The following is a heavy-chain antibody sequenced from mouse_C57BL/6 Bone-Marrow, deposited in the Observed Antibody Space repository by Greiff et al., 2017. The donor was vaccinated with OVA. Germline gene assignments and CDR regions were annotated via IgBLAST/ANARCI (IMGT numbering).Heavy chain of an antibody. D-gene: IGHD1-1*01. V-gene: IGHV5-6*01. CDR2: ISSGGSYT. CDR3: ARHYYGFY. CDR1: GFTFSSYD. Sequence: EVQLVESGGDLVKPGGSLKLSCAASGFTFSSYDMSWVRQTPDKSLEWVATISSGGSYTYYPDSVQGRFTISRDNAKNTLYLQMSSLKSEDTSMYYCARHYYGFYWGQGTTLTVSS. J-gene: IGHJ2*01.